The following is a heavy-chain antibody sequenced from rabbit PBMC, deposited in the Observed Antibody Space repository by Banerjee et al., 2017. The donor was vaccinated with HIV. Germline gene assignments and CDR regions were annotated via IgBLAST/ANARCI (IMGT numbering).Heavy chain of an antibody. CDR3: AREKSGNHGHDL. J-gene: IGHJ4*01. Sequence: LEESGGGLVKPGGTLTLTCTVSGFSFSSNWICWVRQAPGKGLEWIACIDTNDGDTDCANWPKGRFTISKTSSTTVTLQMTSLTAADTATYFCAREKSGNHGHDLWGPGTLVTVS. V-gene: IGHV1S45*01. D-gene: IGHD3-1*01. CDR1: GFSFSSNW. CDR2: IDTNDGDT.